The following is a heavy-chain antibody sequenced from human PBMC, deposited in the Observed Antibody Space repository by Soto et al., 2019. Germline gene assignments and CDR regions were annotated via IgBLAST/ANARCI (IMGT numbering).Heavy chain of an antibody. CDR2: IYYSGST. CDR3: ARGSRYPTHYYYYYMDV. J-gene: IGHJ6*03. D-gene: IGHD2-2*02. Sequence: SETLSLTCTVSGGSISSSSYYWGWIRQPPGKGLEWIGSIYYSGSTYYNPSLKSRVTISVDTSKNQFSLKLSSVTAADTAVYYCARGSRYPTHYYYYYMDVWGKGTTVTVSS. CDR1: GGSISSSSYY. V-gene: IGHV4-39*01.